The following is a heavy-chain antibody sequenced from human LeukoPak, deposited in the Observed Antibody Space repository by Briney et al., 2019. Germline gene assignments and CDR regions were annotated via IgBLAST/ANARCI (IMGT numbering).Heavy chain of an antibody. CDR1: GGSIATYY. Sequence: SETLSLTCTVSGGSIATYYWSWIRQPAGKGLEWNGRIYDSGSTQYNPSLKSRVTMSVDRSRNQFSLKLSSVTAADTALYFCARDIRNSGSYYSDYWGRGTLVTVSS. CDR2: IYDSGST. CDR3: ARDIRNSGSYYSDY. V-gene: IGHV4-4*07. J-gene: IGHJ4*02. D-gene: IGHD3-10*01.